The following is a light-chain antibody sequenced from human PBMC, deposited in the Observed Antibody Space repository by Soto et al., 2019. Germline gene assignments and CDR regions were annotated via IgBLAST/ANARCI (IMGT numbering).Light chain of an antibody. Sequence: DIVMTQSPDSLAVSLGERATINCKSSQSILYSSNNKNYLAWYQQKPGQPPKLLIYWASTRESGVPDRFSGSGSGTDFTLTISGLQAGDVAVYYCQQYYDAPQTFGQGTKVEIK. CDR1: QSILYSSNNKNY. J-gene: IGKJ1*01. CDR3: QQYYDAPQT. CDR2: WAS. V-gene: IGKV4-1*01.